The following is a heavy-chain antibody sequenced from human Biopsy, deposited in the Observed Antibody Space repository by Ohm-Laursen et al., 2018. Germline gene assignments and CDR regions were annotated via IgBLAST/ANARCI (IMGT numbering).Heavy chain of an antibody. CDR3: TKRRTAVRPFDS. CDR2: ISGSSNNI. J-gene: IGHJ4*01. D-gene: IGHD6-25*01. Sequence: SLRLSCAAPEFTFSSYGMSWVRQAPGKGLEWVSGISGSSNNIIYADSVRGRFTISRDNAKSSLYLEMNSLRSEDTAFYYCTKRRTAVRPFDSWGHGTLVTVSS. CDR1: EFTFSSYG. V-gene: IGHV3-9*01.